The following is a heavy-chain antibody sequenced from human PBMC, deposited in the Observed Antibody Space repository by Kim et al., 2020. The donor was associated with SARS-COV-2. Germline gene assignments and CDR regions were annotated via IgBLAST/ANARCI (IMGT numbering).Heavy chain of an antibody. CDR1: GFTFSSYW. Sequence: GGSLRLSCAGSGFTFSSYWLHWVRQAPGKGLVWVSRINTDGSTTSYADSVKGRFPISRDNAKNTLYLQMNSLRAEDTAVYYCARVPSGTYHFDYWGQGTLVTVSS. CDR2: INTDGSTT. D-gene: IGHD1-26*01. V-gene: IGHV3-74*01. CDR3: ARVPSGTYHFDY. J-gene: IGHJ4*02.